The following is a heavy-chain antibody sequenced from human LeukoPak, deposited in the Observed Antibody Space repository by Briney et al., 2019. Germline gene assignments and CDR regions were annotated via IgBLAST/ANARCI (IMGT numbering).Heavy chain of an antibody. D-gene: IGHD3-22*01. CDR3: AKGADDRSGYYLFDY. CDR1: GFTFIGYG. V-gene: IGHV3-30*18. CDR2: ISHDGSNK. Sequence: PGGSLRLSCAASGFTFIGYGMHWVRQAPGKGLEWVAVISHDGSNKYYADSVKGRFTISRDNSDNTVYLQMNSLRVDDTGIYYCAKGADDRSGYYLFDYWGQGTLVTVSS. J-gene: IGHJ4*02.